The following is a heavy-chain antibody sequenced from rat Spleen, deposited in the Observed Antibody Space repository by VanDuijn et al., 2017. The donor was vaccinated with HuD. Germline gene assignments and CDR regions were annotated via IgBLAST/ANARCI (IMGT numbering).Heavy chain of an antibody. V-gene: IGHV5-20*01. CDR2: ISYDGGST. CDR1: GFTFSSLS. J-gene: IGHJ2*01. D-gene: IGHD1-4*01. CDR3: ARQGGFTGITPFDY. Sequence: EVQLVESGGGLVQPGRSLKLSCAASGFTFSSLSMAWVRQAPTKGLEWVASISYDGGSTYYRDSVKGRFTISRDNAKSSLYLQMDSLRSEDTATYYCARQGGFTGITPFDYWGQGVMVTVSS.